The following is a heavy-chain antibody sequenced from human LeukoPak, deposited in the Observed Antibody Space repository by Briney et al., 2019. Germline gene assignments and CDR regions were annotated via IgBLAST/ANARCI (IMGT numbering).Heavy chain of an antibody. J-gene: IGHJ6*02. Sequence: ASVKVSCKASGYTFTSYYMHWVRQAPGQGLEWMGIINPSGGSTSYAQKFQGRVTMTRDTSTSTVYMELSSLRSEDTAVYYCARSQWLVRPSYGMDVWGQGTTVTVSS. CDR1: GYTFTSYY. CDR2: INPSGGST. CDR3: ARSQWLVRPSYGMDV. V-gene: IGHV1-46*01. D-gene: IGHD6-19*01.